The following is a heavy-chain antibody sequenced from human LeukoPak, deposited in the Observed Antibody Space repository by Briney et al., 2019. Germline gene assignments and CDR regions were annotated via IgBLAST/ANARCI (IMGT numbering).Heavy chain of an antibody. CDR2: IWYDGINK. CDR1: GFTFSNYG. D-gene: IGHD6-25*01. V-gene: IGHV3-33*01. J-gene: IGHJ4*02. CDR3: ARKSGAYDY. Sequence: PGGSLRLSCAASGFTFSNYGVHWVRQAPGKGLEWVAVIWYDGINKYYADSVKGRFTISRDSSKNTVYLQMNSLRAEDTAVYYCARKSGAYDYWGQGTLVTVSS.